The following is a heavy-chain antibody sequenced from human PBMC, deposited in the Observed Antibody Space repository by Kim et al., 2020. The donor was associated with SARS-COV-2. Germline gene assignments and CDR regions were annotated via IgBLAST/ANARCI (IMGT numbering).Heavy chain of an antibody. Sequence: ASVKVSCKASGYSFTRNALNWFRQAPGQGLEWMGWIHTNTGNPTYAQGFTGRFLFSLDTSVSTAYLQINSLKAEDSAIYFCARDDDPGHWRLDHWGQGSL. D-gene: IGHD1-1*01. CDR1: GYSFTRNA. CDR3: ARDDDPGHWRLDH. J-gene: IGHJ4*02. CDR2: IHTNTGNP. V-gene: IGHV7-4-1*02.